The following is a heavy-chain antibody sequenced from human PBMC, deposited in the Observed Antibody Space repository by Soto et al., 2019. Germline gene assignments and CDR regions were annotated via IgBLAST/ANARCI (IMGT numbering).Heavy chain of an antibody. CDR2: IMPISGAA. Sequence: ASVKVACKASRGTFSNYVVNWVRQAPGQGLEWIVRIMPISGAANYAQKFQGRVAITADKSTSTSYMELSSLRSEDTAVYYCARDMTRTVVPYFDFWGQGTLVTVSS. D-gene: IGHD1-7*01. V-gene: IGHV1-69*06. CDR1: RGTFSNYV. J-gene: IGHJ4*02. CDR3: ARDMTRTVVPYFDF.